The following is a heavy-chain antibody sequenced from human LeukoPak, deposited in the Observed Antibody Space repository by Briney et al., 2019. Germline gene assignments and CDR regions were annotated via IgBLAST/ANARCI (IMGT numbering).Heavy chain of an antibody. CDR3: ARHGGIIAAAGTRAFDI. CDR2: IYTSGST. D-gene: IGHD6-13*01. CDR1: GYSISTGYY. J-gene: IGHJ3*02. Sequence: QSSETLSLTCTVSGYSISTGYYWGWIRQPPGKGLEWIGRIYTSGSTNYNPSLKSRVTISVDTSKNQFSLKLTSVTAADTAVYHCARHGGIIAAAGTRAFDIWGQGTMVTVSS. V-gene: IGHV4-38-2*02.